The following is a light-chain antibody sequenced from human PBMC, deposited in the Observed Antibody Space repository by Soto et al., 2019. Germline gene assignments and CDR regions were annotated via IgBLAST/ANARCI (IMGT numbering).Light chain of an antibody. Sequence: QSALTQPASVSGSPGQSITISCTRSSSDVGSYNYVSWYQHHPGKAPKLMIFDVTNRPSGVSNRFSASKSGNTASLTISGLQAEDEADYYCSSYTTSSTRVFGSGTKLTVL. CDR2: DVT. CDR1: SSDVGSYNY. V-gene: IGLV2-14*03. CDR3: SSYTTSSTRV. J-gene: IGLJ1*01.